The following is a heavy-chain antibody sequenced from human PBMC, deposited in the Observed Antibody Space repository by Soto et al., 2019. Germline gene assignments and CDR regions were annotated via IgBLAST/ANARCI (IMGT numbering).Heavy chain of an antibody. Sequence: VGSLRLSCAVSGFTVSSNYMNWVRQAPGKGLEWVSAISGSGGSTYYADSVKGRFTISRDNSKNTLYLQMNSLRAEDTAVYYCAKEFRFDPWGQGTLVTVSS. J-gene: IGHJ5*02. V-gene: IGHV3-23*01. CDR2: ISGSGGST. CDR3: AKEFRFDP. CDR1: GFTVSSNY.